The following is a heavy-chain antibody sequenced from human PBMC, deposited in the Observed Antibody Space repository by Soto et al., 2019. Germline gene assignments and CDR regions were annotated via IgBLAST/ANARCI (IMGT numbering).Heavy chain of an antibody. Sequence: QVQLQESGPGLVKPSQTLSLTCTVSGGSISSGGYYWGWFRQPPGKGLEWIGYIYYSGSTYYNPSLKSRVTISVDTSKNQFSLKLSSVTAADTAVYYCASATSDGAFDIWGQGTMVTVSS. CDR1: GGSISSGGYY. J-gene: IGHJ3*02. CDR2: IYYSGST. CDR3: ASATSDGAFDI. V-gene: IGHV4-31*03. D-gene: IGHD3-10*01.